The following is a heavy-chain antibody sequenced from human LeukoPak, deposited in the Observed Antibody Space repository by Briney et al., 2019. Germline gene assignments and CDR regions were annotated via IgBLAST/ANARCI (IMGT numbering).Heavy chain of an antibody. D-gene: IGHD2-2*02. V-gene: IGHV3-21*01. CDR2: INRSGTYI. Sequence: GGSLRLSCAASGFTFSSYDMNWVRQVPGKGLEWVSSINRSGTYIYYADSVKGRFTISRDNAKNSLFLQMNSLRAEDTAVYYCARDVVVVPAAIMYWGQGTLVTVSS. J-gene: IGHJ4*02. CDR3: ARDVVVVPAAIMY. CDR1: GFTFSSYD.